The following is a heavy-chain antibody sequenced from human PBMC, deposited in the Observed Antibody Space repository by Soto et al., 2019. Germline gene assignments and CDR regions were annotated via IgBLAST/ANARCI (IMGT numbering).Heavy chain of an antibody. J-gene: IGHJ6*02. CDR3: ARDLAAMADYYHYGMDV. Sequence: SLSLSWAASGCNFSSYGVHWVRTAPGKGLEWVAVIWYDGSNKYYADSVKGRFTISRDNSKNTLYLQMNSLRAEDTAVYYCARDLAAMADYYHYGMDVWGQGTTVTVSS. CDR2: IWYDGSNK. V-gene: IGHV3-33*08. CDR1: GCNFSSYG. D-gene: IGHD5-18*01.